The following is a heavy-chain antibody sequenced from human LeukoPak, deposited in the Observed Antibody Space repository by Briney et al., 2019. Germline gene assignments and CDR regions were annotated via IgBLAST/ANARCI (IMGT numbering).Heavy chain of an antibody. Sequence: GGSLRLSCAASGFTFSSYSMNWVRQAPGKGLEWLSYITSTSSPIYYADSVKGRFTISRDNAKDSLYLQMNSLRAEDTAMYYYARDRIAVAATETSFDYWGQGTLVTVSS. CDR3: ARDRIAVAATETSFDY. D-gene: IGHD6-19*01. CDR2: ITSTSSPI. CDR1: GFTFSSYS. V-gene: IGHV3-48*01. J-gene: IGHJ4*02.